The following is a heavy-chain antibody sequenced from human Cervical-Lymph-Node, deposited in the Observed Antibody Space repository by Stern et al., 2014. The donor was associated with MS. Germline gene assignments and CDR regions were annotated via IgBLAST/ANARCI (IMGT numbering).Heavy chain of an antibody. CDR2: ISQDGSET. V-gene: IGHV3-7*01. Sequence: EVQLVESGGGLVQPGGSLRLSCAASEFTFSSYWMNWVRQAPGKGLEWVAYISQDGSETHYVDSVKGRFTISRDNAKNSLSLQMNSLRAEDTAVYYCARALVSRCLFDHWGQGTLVTVSS. J-gene: IGHJ4*02. CDR3: ARALVSRCLFDH. D-gene: IGHD2-15*01. CDR1: EFTFSSYW.